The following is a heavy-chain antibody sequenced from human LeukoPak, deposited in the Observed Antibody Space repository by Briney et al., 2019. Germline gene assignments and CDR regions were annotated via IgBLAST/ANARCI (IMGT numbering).Heavy chain of an antibody. J-gene: IGHJ3*02. V-gene: IGHV4-34*01. CDR3: AARRGIVPFRNAFDI. CDR2: INHSGST. CDR1: GXXFXGXY. D-gene: IGHD2-15*01. Sequence: SXXXSXXXAXXGXXFXGXYXXXXRQPPGKGLXWXGEINHSGSTNYNPSLKSRVTISVDTSKNQFSLKLSSVTAADTAVYYCAARRGIVPFRNAFDIWGQGTMVTVSS.